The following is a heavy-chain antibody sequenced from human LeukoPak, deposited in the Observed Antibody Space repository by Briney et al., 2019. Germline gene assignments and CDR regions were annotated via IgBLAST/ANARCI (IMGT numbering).Heavy chain of an antibody. Sequence: GGSLRLSCAASGFTFSSYAMHWVRQAPGEGLEYVSAISSNGGSTYYANSVKGRFTISRDNSKNTLYLRMGSLRAEDMAVYYCARGPPSSGWYYFDYWGQGTLVTVSS. CDR3: ARGPPSSGWYYFDY. J-gene: IGHJ4*02. D-gene: IGHD6-19*01. CDR2: ISSNGGST. CDR1: GFTFSSYA. V-gene: IGHV3-64*01.